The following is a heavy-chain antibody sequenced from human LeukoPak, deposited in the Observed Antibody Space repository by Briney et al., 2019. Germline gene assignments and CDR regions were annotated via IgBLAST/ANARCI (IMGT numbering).Heavy chain of an antibody. CDR2: ISAYNGNT. J-gene: IGHJ4*02. CDR1: GYTFTSYG. D-gene: IGHD3-22*01. Sequence: VASVKVSCKASGYTFTSYGISWVRQAPGQGLEWMGWISAYNGNTNYAQKLQGRVTMTTDTSTSTAYMELRSLRSDDTAVYYCARDRYYDSSGYYYGRPDYWGQGTLVTVSS. CDR3: ARDRYYDSSGYYYGRPDY. V-gene: IGHV1-18*01.